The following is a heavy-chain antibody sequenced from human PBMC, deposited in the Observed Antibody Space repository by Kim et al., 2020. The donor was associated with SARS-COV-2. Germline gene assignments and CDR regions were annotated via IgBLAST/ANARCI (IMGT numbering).Heavy chain of an antibody. Sequence: GYAQKFQGRVTMTRNTSISTAYMELSSLRSEDTAVYYCARGGRYGGSFDYWGQGTLVTVSS. D-gene: IGHD1-26*01. V-gene: IGHV1-8*01. J-gene: IGHJ4*02. CDR3: ARGGRYGGSFDY.